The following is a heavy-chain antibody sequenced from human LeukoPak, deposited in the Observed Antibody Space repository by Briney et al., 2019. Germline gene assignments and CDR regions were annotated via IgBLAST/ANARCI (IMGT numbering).Heavy chain of an antibody. CDR1: GFTFSSYT. J-gene: IGHJ4*02. Sequence: GGSLRLSCAASGFTFSSYTMNWVRQAPGKGLEWVSAISSSSSYIYYADSVKGRFTISRHNAKRSLYLQTNSLRAEDTAVYYCARDLGGYGDYGTNFDYWGQGTLVTVSS. D-gene: IGHD4-17*01. V-gene: IGHV3-21*01. CDR2: ISSSSSYI. CDR3: ARDLGGYGDYGTNFDY.